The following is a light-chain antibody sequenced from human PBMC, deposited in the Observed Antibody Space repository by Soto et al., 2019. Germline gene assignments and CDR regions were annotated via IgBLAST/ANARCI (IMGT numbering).Light chain of an antibody. J-gene: IGKJ1*01. CDR1: QSISSY. Sequence: DIRMTQSPSTLSASVGDRVTITCRASQSISSYLNWYHQKPGEAPKLLIYAASSLQSGVPSRFSGSGSGTDFTLTISSLQPEDFATYYCQQSYSTLWTFGQGTKV. CDR2: AAS. V-gene: IGKV1-39*01. CDR3: QQSYSTLWT.